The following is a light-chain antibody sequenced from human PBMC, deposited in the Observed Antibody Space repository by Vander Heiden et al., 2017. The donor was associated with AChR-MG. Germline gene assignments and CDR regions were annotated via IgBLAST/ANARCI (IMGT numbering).Light chain of an antibody. CDR1: SSDIGAGFD. J-gene: IGLJ1*01. CDR2: SDI. CDR3: QSYDSGLSGYV. V-gene: IGLV1-40*01. Sequence: QSVLTQPPSVSGAPGQRVPISCTGSSSDIGAGFDVHWYQPLPGTAPKLLIFSDINRPSGVPDRFSGSKSGTSAFLAITGLQADDEADYYCQSYDSGLSGYVFGTGTKVTVL.